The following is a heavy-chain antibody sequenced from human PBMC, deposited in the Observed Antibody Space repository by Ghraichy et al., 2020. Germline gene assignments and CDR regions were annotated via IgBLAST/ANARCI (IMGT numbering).Heavy chain of an antibody. J-gene: IGHJ3*02. D-gene: IGHD3-10*01. CDR1: GYTLTELS. Sequence: ASVKVSCKVSGYTLTELSMHWVRQAPGKGLEWMGGFDPEDGETIYAQKFQGRVTMTEDTSTDTAYMELSSLRSEDTAVYYCATERVWFGEPRNAFDIWGQGTMVTVSS. CDR3: ATERVWFGEPRNAFDI. CDR2: FDPEDGET. V-gene: IGHV1-24*01.